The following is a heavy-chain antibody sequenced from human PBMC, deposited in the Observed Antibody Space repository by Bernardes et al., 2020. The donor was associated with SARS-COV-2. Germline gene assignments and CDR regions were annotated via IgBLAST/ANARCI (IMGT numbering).Heavy chain of an antibody. D-gene: IGHD6-19*01. J-gene: IGHJ2*01. Sequence: GGSLRLSCAASGFTFSSYAMSWVRQAPGKGLEWVSAISGSGGSTYYADSVKGRFTISRDNSKNTLYLQMNSLRAEDTAVYYCAKVFDSSGWHDWYFDLWGRGTLVTVSS. CDR2: ISGSGGST. V-gene: IGHV3-23*01. CDR1: GFTFSSYA. CDR3: AKVFDSSGWHDWYFDL.